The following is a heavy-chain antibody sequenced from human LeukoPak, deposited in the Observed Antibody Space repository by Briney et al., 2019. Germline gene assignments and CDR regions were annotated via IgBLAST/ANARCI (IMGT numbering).Heavy chain of an antibody. CDR1: GFTFSSYA. CDR2: ISYDGSNK. Sequence: GGSLRLSCAASGFTFSSYAMHWVRQAPGKGLEWVAVISYDGSNKYYADSVKGRFTISRDNSKNTLYLQMNSLRAEDTAVYYCARVANQYSSGHPFDYWGQGTLVTVSS. CDR3: ARVANQYSSGHPFDY. V-gene: IGHV3-30-3*01. J-gene: IGHJ4*02. D-gene: IGHD6-19*01.